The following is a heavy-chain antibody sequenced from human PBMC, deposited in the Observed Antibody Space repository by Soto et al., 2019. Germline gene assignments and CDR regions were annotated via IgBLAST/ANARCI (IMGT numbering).Heavy chain of an antibody. CDR1: GGSISSYY. V-gene: IGHV4-59*01. Sequence: KPSETLSLTCTVSGGSISSYYWSWIRQPPGKGLEWIGYIYYSGSTNYNPSLKSRVTISVDTSKNQFSLKLSSVTAADTAVYYCARFKFTMRGYYGMDVWGQGTTVTVSS. CDR3: ARFKFTMRGYYGMDV. J-gene: IGHJ6*02. CDR2: IYYSGST. D-gene: IGHD3-22*01.